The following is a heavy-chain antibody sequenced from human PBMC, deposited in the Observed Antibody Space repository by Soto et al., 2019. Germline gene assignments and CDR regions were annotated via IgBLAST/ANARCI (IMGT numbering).Heavy chain of an antibody. V-gene: IGHV4-39*07. CDR2: INHSGST. CDR3: ARGPIKRYSSGWYWFWFDP. Sequence: PSETLSLTCTVSGGSISSGDYYWSWIRQPPGKGLEWIGEINHSGSTNYNPSLKSRVTISVDTSKNQFSLKLSSVTAADTAVYYCARGPIKRYSSGWYWFWFDPWGQGTLVTVSS. J-gene: IGHJ5*02. D-gene: IGHD6-19*01. CDR1: GGSISSGDYY.